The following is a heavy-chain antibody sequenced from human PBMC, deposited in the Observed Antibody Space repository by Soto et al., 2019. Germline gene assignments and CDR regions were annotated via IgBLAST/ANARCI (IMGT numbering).Heavy chain of an antibody. V-gene: IGHV4-30-2*01. CDR1: GDSISNGGYS. D-gene: IGHD3-22*01. J-gene: IGHJ4*02. CDR3: ARDSRSGYYLEY. Sequence: HLQLQESGSGLVKPSQTLSLTCTVSGDSISNGGYSWNWIRQPPGKGLEWIGHIYHSGGPAFNPSLKSRVTITVDSSNNQFSLKLRSVTAADTAVYYCARDSRSGYYLEYWGQGTLITVSS. CDR2: IYHSGGP.